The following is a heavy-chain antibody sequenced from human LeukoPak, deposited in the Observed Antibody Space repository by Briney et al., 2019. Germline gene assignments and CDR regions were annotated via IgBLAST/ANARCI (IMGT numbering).Heavy chain of an antibody. CDR1: GFTFSSYG. CDR3: AKEGFDS. V-gene: IGHV3-30*18. J-gene: IGHJ4*02. Sequence: GGSLRLSCAASGFTFSSYGMHWVRQAPGMGLEWVAVISFDGSNKYYADSVKGRFTISRDNSKNTLYLQMNSLRAEDTAVYYCAKEGFDSWGQGTLVTVSS. CDR2: ISFDGSNK.